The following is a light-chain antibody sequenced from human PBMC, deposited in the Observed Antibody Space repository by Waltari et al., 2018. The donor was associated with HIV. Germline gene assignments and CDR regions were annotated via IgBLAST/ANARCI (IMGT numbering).Light chain of an antibody. CDR1: QDISNF. J-gene: IGKJ1*01. CDR3: QKSNANPWT. Sequence: DIQVTQSPSSLSASVGDRVTIYCRTSQDISNFLVWYQQKPGKVPSLLIFGASTLHSGVPSRFSGSGSGTDFTLTITSLQPEDASTYYCQKSNANPWTFGPGTKVEIK. V-gene: IGKV1-27*01. CDR2: GAS.